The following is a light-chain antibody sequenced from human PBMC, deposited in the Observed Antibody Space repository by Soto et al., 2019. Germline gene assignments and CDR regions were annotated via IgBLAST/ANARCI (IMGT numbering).Light chain of an antibody. CDR1: QDISNY. CDR2: DAS. J-gene: IGKJ4*01. Sequence: DIQMTQSPSSLSASVGDRVTITCQASQDISNYLNWYQQKPGKAPKLLTYDASNLETGVPSRFSGSGSGTDFTFTISSLQPEDIATYYCQHYDNLLLTFGGGTKVDIK. V-gene: IGKV1-33*01. CDR3: QHYDNLLLT.